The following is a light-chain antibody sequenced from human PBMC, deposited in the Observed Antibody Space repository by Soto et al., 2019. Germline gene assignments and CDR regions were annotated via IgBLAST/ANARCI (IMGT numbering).Light chain of an antibody. J-gene: IGLJ1*01. V-gene: IGLV2-14*01. CDR3: SSYTSSSTPYV. Sequence: QSVLTQPASVSGSPGQSITISCTGTSSDVGGYNYVSWYQQHPGKAPKLMIYDVSNRPSGVSNRFSGSKSGNTASLTISGLQAEYEADYYCSSYTSSSTPYVSGTGTKATVL. CDR2: DVS. CDR1: SSDVGGYNY.